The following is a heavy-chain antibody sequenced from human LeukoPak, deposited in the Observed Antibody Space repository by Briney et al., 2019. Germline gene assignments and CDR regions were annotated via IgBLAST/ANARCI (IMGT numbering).Heavy chain of an antibody. Sequence: SETLSLTCTVSGYSISSGYYWGWIRPPPGKGLEWIGSIYHSGSTYYNPSLKSRVTISVDTSKNQFSLKLSSVTAADTAVYYCARGGTTVVTRLPDAFDIWGQGTMVTVSS. CDR2: IYHSGST. CDR3: ARGGTTVVTRLPDAFDI. CDR1: GYSISSGYY. V-gene: IGHV4-38-2*02. D-gene: IGHD4-23*01. J-gene: IGHJ3*02.